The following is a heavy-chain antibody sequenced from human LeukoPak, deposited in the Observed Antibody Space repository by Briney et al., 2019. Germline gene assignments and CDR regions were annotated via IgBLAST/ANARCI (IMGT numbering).Heavy chain of an antibody. CDR1: GGSISSYY. V-gene: IGHV4-59*01. D-gene: IGHD5-18*01. CDR2: IYYSGST. Sequence: SETLSLTCTVSGGSISSYYWSWIRQPPGKGLEWIGYIYYSGSTNYNPSLKSRVTISVDTSKNQFSLKLSSVTAADTAVYYCATYSYGPYCYYYYMDVWGKGTTVTVSS. CDR3: ATYSYGPYCYYYYMDV. J-gene: IGHJ6*03.